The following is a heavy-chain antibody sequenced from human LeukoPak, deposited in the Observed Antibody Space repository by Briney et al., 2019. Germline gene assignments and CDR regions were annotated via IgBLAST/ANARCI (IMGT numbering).Heavy chain of an antibody. Sequence: GGSLRLSCAASGFTLSTYAMHWVRQAPGKGLEWVAVISYDGSNKYYADSVKGRFTISRDNSKNTLYLQMNSLRAEDTAVYYCASKMATPDPDYWGQGTLVTVSS. V-gene: IGHV3-30*04. CDR1: GFTLSTYA. CDR3: ASKMATPDPDY. D-gene: IGHD5-24*01. J-gene: IGHJ4*02. CDR2: ISYDGSNK.